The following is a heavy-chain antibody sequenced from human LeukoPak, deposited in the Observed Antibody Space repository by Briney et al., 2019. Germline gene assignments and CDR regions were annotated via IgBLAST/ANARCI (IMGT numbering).Heavy chain of an antibody. V-gene: IGHV3-21*01. CDR2: ISSSSSYI. J-gene: IGHJ6*02. D-gene: IGHD3-22*01. CDR1: GFTFSSYS. Sequence: GGSLRLSCAACGFTFSSYSMNWVRQAPGKGLEWVSSISSSSSYIYYADSVKGRFTISRDNAKNSLYLQMNSLRAEDTAVYYCARDDYDSSGYYYVTYYYYYYGMDVWGQGTTVTVSS. CDR3: ARDDYDSSGYYYVTYYYYYYGMDV.